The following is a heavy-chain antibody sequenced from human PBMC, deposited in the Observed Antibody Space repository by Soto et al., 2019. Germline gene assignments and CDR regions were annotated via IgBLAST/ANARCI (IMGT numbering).Heavy chain of an antibody. J-gene: IGHJ6*02. CDR2: INNEGSST. CDR1: GFTFSDYW. Sequence: LRLSCAASGFTFSDYWMQWVRQAPGKGLVWVSRINNEGSSTNYADFVKGRFTISRDNAKNIVYLQMNSLRAEDTGIYYCARDEDPTYYFYGMDVWGQGTTVTVSS. CDR3: ARDEDPTYYFYGMDV. V-gene: IGHV3-74*01.